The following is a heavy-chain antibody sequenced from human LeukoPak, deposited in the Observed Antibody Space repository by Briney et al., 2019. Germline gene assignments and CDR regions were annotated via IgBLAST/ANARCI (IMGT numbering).Heavy chain of an antibody. J-gene: IGHJ4*02. CDR1: GYSISSGYY. D-gene: IGHD3-22*01. CDR3: ASHWDPLGDSSGYYD. Sequence: PSETLSLTCTVSGYSISSGYYWGWIRQPPGKGLEWIGSIYHSGSTYYNPSLKSRVTISVDTSKNQFSLKLSSVTAADTAVYYCASHWDPLGDSSGYYDWGQGTLVTVSS. V-gene: IGHV4-38-2*02. CDR2: IYHSGST.